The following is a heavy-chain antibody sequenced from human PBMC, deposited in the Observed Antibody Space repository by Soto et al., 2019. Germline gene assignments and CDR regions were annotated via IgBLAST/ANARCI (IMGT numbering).Heavy chain of an antibody. CDR2: ISPGSRYP. Sequence: QVQLVEPGGGLVTPGGSLRLSCASSGFTFSDYYMSWIRQAPGKGLEWLSYISPGSRYPAYADSVKGRFTITRDNARRSLSLQMNSLTVDDTDIYYCVRGGGGGLFDPWGQGSMVSVSS. V-gene: IGHV3-11*06. J-gene: IGHJ5*02. CDR3: VRGGGGGLFDP. CDR1: GFTFSDYY. D-gene: IGHD2-15*01.